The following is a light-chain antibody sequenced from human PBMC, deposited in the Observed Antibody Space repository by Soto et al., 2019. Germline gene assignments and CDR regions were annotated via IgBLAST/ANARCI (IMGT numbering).Light chain of an antibody. CDR1: QDISNY. CDR3: QQYDNFPLS. CDR2: DAS. Sequence: EIQMTQSPSSLSASVGDRVTITCQASQDISNYVNWYQQKPGKAPQLLIYDASNLEIGVPSRFSGSASGTDFTFTISSLQPEDIATYYCQQYDNFPLSFGGGTKVEIK. J-gene: IGKJ4*01. V-gene: IGKV1-33*01.